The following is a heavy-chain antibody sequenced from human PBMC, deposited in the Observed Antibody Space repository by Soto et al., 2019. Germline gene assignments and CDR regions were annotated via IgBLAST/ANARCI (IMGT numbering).Heavy chain of an antibody. CDR2: IYYSGST. V-gene: IGHV4-30-4*01. Sequence: LSLTCTVSGGSISSGDYYWSWIRQPPGKGLEWIGYIYYSGSTYYNPSLKSRVTISVDTSKNQFSLKLSSVTAADTAVYYCARDTPKNWNYYYGMDVWGQGTTVTVSS. D-gene: IGHD1-1*01. J-gene: IGHJ6*02. CDR1: GGSISSGDYY. CDR3: ARDTPKNWNYYYGMDV.